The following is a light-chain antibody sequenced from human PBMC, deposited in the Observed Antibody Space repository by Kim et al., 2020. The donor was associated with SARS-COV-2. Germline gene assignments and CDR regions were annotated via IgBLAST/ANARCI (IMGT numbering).Light chain of an antibody. CDR3: GTWDSSLSAVV. Sequence: GQKVTVSFSGSSSNIRNNYVSWYQQLPGTAPKLLIYDNNKRPSGIPDRFSGSKSGTSATLGITGLQTGDEADYYCGTWDSSLSAVVFGGGTQLTVL. CDR2: DNN. J-gene: IGLJ2*01. CDR1: SSNIRNNY. V-gene: IGLV1-51*01.